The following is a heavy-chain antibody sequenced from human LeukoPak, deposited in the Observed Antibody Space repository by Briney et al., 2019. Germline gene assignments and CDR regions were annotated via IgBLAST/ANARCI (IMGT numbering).Heavy chain of an antibody. D-gene: IGHD6-13*01. CDR2: ISGSGGST. CDR1: GFTFSSYA. CDR3: AKADGIAAAGTYFDY. J-gene: IGHJ4*02. Sequence: PGGSLRLSCAASGFTFSSYAMSWVRQAPGKGLEWVSAISGSGGSTYYADSVKGRFIISRDNSKNTLYLQMNSLRAEDTAVYYRAKADGIAAAGTYFDYWGQGTLVTVSS. V-gene: IGHV3-23*01.